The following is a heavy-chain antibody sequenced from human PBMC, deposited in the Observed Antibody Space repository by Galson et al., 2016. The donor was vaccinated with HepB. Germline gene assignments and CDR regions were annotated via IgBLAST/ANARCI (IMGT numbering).Heavy chain of an antibody. D-gene: IGHD6-13*01. CDR2: INHRGST. CDR3: ARGVSSWGYWYFDL. V-gene: IGHV4-34*01. J-gene: IGHJ2*01. CDR1: GGSFSGYY. Sequence: LTCAVYGGSFSGYYWSWNRQPPGKGLEWIGEINHRGSTNYNPSLKSRVTISVDTSKNQFSLKLSSVTAADTAVYYCARGVSSWGYWYFDLWGRGTLVTVSS.